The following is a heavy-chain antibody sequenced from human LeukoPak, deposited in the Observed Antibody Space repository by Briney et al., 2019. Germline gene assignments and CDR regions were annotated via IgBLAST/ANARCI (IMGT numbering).Heavy chain of an antibody. V-gene: IGHV3-48*01. D-gene: IGHD1-26*01. J-gene: IGHJ4*02. CDR3: AKDRLGAMMYFDY. CDR1: AFTFSSYS. CDR2: ISSSGSTI. Sequence: GGSLRLSCAASAFTFSSYSMNWVRQAPGKGLEWVSYISSSGSTIYYADSVKGRVTISRDNSKNMLYLQVNSLRVEDTAVYYCAKDRLGAMMYFDYWGQGTLVTVSS.